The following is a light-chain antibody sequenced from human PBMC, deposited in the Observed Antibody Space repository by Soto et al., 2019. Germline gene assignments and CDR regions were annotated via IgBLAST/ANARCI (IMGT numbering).Light chain of an antibody. V-gene: IGKV3-15*01. CDR3: QQYNNWPPWT. Sequence: EIVMTQSPATLSVSPGERATLSCRASQRVSSNLAWYQQKPGQAPRLLIYGASTRATGIPARFNSRESETEFTLTISSLQSEDFAVYYCQQYNNWPPWTFGQGTKVDIK. CDR2: GAS. J-gene: IGKJ1*01. CDR1: QRVSSN.